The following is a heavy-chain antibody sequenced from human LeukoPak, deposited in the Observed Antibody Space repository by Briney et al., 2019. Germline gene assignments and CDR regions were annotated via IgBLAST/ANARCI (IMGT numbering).Heavy chain of an antibody. CDR2: IYPGDSDT. CDR1: GHSFTSYW. J-gene: IGHJ4*02. V-gene: IGHV5-51*01. Sequence: GESLKISCKGSGHSFTSYWLGWVRQMPGKGLEWMGIIYPGDSDTRYIPSFQGQVTISAEKSISTAYLQWSSLKASDTAMYYCARGYDRMDGYYFDYWGQGTLVTVSS. D-gene: IGHD5-12*01. CDR3: ARGYDRMDGYYFDY.